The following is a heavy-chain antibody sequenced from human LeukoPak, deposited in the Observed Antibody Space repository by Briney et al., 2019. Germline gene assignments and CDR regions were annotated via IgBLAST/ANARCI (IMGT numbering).Heavy chain of an antibody. Sequence: PSETLSLTCTVSGGSISSYYWSWIRQPPGKGLEWIGHIYYSGSTNYNPSLKSRVTISVDTSKNQFSLKLSSVTAADTAVYYCARDSGDSYYNPNNWFDPWGQGTLVTVAS. CDR2: IYYSGST. CDR3: ARDSGDSYYNPNNWFDP. D-gene: IGHD3-10*01. CDR1: GGSISSYY. J-gene: IGHJ5*02. V-gene: IGHV4-59*01.